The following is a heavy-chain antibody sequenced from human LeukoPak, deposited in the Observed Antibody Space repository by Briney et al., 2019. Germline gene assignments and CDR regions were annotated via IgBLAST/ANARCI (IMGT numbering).Heavy chain of an antibody. J-gene: IGHJ6*02. V-gene: IGHV1-2*02. CDR1: GYTFTAYY. CDR3: ARASLRFPYGMDV. D-gene: IGHD3-3*01. Sequence: GASVKVSCKASGYTFTAYYIQWVRQAPGHGLEWMGWINPNSGGTNYVQKFQGRVTMTSDTSISTAYMELSSLRSDDTAVYYCARASLRFPYGMDVWGQGTTVTVSS. CDR2: INPNSGGT.